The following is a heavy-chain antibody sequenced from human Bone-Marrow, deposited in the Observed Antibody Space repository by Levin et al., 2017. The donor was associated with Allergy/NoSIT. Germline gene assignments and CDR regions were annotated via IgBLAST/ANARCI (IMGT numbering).Heavy chain of an antibody. D-gene: IGHD5-18*01. Sequence: GGSLRLSCAASGFTVSSNYMSWVRQAPGKGLEWVSVIYSGGSTYYADSVKGRFTISRDNSKNTLYLQMNSLRAEDTAVYYCARDRRIQLWNDWYFDLWGRGTLVTVSS. CDR1: GFTVSSNY. J-gene: IGHJ2*01. CDR2: IYSGGST. V-gene: IGHV3-66*01. CDR3: ARDRRIQLWNDWYFDL.